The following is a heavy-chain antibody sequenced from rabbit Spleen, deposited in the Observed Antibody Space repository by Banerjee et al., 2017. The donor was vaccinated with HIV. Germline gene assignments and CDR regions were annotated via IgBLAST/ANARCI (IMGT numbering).Heavy chain of an antibody. CDR1: GFSFNSGYD. V-gene: IGHV1S40*01. D-gene: IGHD8-1*01. Sequence: QSLEESGGGLVKPGASLTLTCKASGFSFNSGYDMCWVRQAPGKGLKWIACVYAGSSGSTYSATWAKGRFTISKTSTTSVTLQMTSLTAADTATYFCARDTGTSFSTYGMDLWGQGTLVTVS. J-gene: IGHJ6*01. CDR2: VYAGSSGST. CDR3: ARDTGTSFSTYGMDL.